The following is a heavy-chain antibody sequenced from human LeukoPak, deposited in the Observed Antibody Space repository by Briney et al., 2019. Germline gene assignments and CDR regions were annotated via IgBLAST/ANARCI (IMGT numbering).Heavy chain of an antibody. Sequence: GNSLRLSCAASGFTFSSYAMSWVRQAPGKGLEWVSAISGSGVTTNYADSVKGRFTISRDNSKNTLYLQMNSLRAEDTAVYYCARDFTVTTPGYFDYWGQGTLVTVSS. CDR1: GFTFSSYA. V-gene: IGHV3-23*01. CDR2: ISGSGVTT. D-gene: IGHD4-17*01. CDR3: ARDFTVTTPGYFDY. J-gene: IGHJ4*02.